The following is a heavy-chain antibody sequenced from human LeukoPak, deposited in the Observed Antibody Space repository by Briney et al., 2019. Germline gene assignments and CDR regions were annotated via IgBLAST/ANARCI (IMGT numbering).Heavy chain of an antibody. CDR1: GFTFSSHT. J-gene: IGHJ4*02. CDR2: ISSSSSTI. CDR3: ARDLYSSSAMGGIGY. D-gene: IGHD6-6*01. V-gene: IGHV3-48*04. Sequence: GGSLRLSCAASGFTFSSHTMNWVRQAPGKGLEWVSYISSSSSTILYADSVKGRFTISRDNAKNSLYLQMNTLRAEDTAVYYCARDLYSSSAMGGIGYWGQGTLVTVSS.